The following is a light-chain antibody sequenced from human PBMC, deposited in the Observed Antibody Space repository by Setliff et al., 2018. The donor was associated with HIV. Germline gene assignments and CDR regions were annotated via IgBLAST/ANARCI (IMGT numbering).Light chain of an antibody. CDR2: DVS. V-gene: IGLV2-14*01. Sequence: ALTQPASVSGSPGQSITTSCTGTSSDVGGYNYVSWYQQHPGKAPKLLIYDVSKRPSGVSNRFSGSKSGTTASLTISGLQAEDEADYYCSSYTSSSTFYVFGTGTKVTVL. CDR1: SSDVGGYNY. CDR3: SSYTSSSTFYV. J-gene: IGLJ1*01.